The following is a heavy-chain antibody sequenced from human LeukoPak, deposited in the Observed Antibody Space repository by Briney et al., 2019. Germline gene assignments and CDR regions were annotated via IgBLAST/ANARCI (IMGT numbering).Heavy chain of an antibody. Sequence: ASVKVSCKASAYTFTDYYVHWVRQAPGQGLEWMGRINPSGGDTNYAQNFQGRVTMTRDTSISTAYMELSRLRSDDTAVYYCATTSGYFYYWGQGTLVTVSS. J-gene: IGHJ4*02. V-gene: IGHV1-2*06. CDR2: INPSGGDT. CDR1: AYTFTDYY. D-gene: IGHD1-26*01. CDR3: ATTSGYFYY.